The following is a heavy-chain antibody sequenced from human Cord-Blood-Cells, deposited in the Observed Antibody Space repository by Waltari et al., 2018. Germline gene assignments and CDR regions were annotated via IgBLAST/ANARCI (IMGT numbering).Heavy chain of an antibody. Sequence: QVQLVQSGAEVKKPGASVKVSCKASGYTFTGHYMPWGGQAHGQGLEWMGWINPNSGGTNYAQKFQGRVTMTRDTSISTAYMELSRLRSDDTAVYYCASLGPPYSSSYYFDYWGQGTLVTVSS. V-gene: IGHV1-2*02. D-gene: IGHD6-6*01. CDR1: GYTFTGHY. CDR3: ASLGPPYSSSYYFDY. CDR2: INPNSGGT. J-gene: IGHJ4*02.